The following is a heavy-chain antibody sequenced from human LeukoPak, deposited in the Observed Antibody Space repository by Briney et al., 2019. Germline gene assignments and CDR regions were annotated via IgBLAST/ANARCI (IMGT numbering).Heavy chain of an antibody. Sequence: ASVKVSCKASGYTFTSYGISWVRQAPGQGLEWMGWISAYNGNTNYAQKLQGRVTMTTDTSTSTAYTELRSVRSDATAVYYCARAKEIVVVPAAEFAPWGQGTLVTVSS. CDR2: ISAYNGNT. CDR3: ARAKEIVVVPAAEFAP. V-gene: IGHV1-18*01. D-gene: IGHD2-2*01. J-gene: IGHJ5*02. CDR1: GYTFTSYG.